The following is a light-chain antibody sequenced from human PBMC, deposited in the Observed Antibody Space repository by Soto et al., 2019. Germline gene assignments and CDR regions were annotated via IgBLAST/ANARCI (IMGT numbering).Light chain of an antibody. CDR2: DAS. V-gene: IGKV1-5*01. J-gene: IGKJ1*01. Sequence: DIQMTQSASTLSASVGDRVTITCRASQSMSSWLAWYQQKPGKAPKLLIYDASSLESGVPSRFSGSGSGTEFTLTISSLQPDDFATYYCQQYNSYSKWTFGQGTKVEIK. CDR1: QSMSSW. CDR3: QQYNSYSKWT.